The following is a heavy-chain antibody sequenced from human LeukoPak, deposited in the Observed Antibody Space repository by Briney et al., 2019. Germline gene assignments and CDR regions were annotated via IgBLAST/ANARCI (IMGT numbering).Heavy chain of an antibody. Sequence: SVKVSCKASGGTFSSYAISWVRQAPGQGLEWMGGIIPIFGTANYAQKFQGRVTITADESTSTAYMELSSLRSEDTAVYYCARDRNYYYGMDVWGQGTTVTVSS. J-gene: IGHJ6*02. CDR3: ARDRNYYYGMDV. CDR1: GGTFSSYA. V-gene: IGHV1-69*13. CDR2: IIPIFGTA.